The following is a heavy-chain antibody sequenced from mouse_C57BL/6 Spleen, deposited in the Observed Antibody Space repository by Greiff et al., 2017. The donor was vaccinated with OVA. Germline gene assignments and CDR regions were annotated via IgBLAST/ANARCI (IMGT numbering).Heavy chain of an antibody. V-gene: IGHV1-15*01. CDR1: GYTFTDYE. J-gene: IGHJ2*01. CDR2: IDPETGGT. Sequence: VHLVESGAELVRPGASVTLSCKASGYTFTDYEMHWVKQTPVHGLEWIGAIDPETGGTAYNQKFKGKAILTADKSSSTAYMELRSLTSEDSAVYYCTREGYGNPDYWGQGTTLTVSS. D-gene: IGHD2-1*01. CDR3: TREGYGNPDY.